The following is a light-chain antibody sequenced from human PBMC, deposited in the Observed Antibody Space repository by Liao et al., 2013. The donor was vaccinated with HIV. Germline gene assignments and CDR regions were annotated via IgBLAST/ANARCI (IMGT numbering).Light chain of an antibody. V-gene: IGLV3-1*01. Sequence: SYELTQPPSVSVSPGQTASITCSGDKLGDKYACWYQQKPGQSPVLVIYQDSKRPSGIPERFSGSNSGNTATLTISRVEAGDEADYYCQVWDSSSDRWVFGGGTKLTVL. CDR1: KLGDKY. CDR2: QDS. J-gene: IGLJ3*02. CDR3: QVWDSSSDRWV.